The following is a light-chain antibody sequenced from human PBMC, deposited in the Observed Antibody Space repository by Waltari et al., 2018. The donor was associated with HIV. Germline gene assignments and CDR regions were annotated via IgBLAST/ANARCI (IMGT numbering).Light chain of an antibody. V-gene: IGKV3-20*01. CDR1: QSVRSAS. J-gene: IGKJ4*01. CDR2: GAS. CDR3: QQYAASPLT. Sequence: PGARATLSCRASQSVRSASLAWYQQKPGQAPRLLIYGASSRAPGIPDRFSGSGAVTDFILTISRLQPEDCAVYYCQQYAASPLTFGGGTKVEIK.